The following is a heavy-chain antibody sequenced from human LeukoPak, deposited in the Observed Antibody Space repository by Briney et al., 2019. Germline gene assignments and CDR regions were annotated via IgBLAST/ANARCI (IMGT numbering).Heavy chain of an antibody. CDR2: INPSGGST. J-gene: IGHJ6*03. CDR3: ARDPSMIRVYVGYMDV. V-gene: IGHV1-46*01. Sequence: ASVKVSCKASGYTFTSYYMHWVRQAPGQGLEWMGIINPSGGSTSYAQKFQGRVTMTRDMSTSTVYMELSSLRSGDTAVYYCARDPSMIRVYVGYMDVWGKGTTVTVSS. CDR1: GYTFTSYY. D-gene: IGHD3-22*01.